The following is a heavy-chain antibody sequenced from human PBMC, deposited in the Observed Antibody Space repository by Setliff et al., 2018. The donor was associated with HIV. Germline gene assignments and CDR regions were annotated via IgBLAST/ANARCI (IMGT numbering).Heavy chain of an antibody. J-gene: IGHJ6*03. Sequence: LRLSCAASGFTFSSYWMHWVRQAPGKGLVWVSRINSDGSSTSYADSVKGRFTISRDNAKNTLYLQMNSLRAEDTAVYYCARAGLYSSSWHYYYYYMDVWGKGTTVTVS. V-gene: IGHV3-74*01. D-gene: IGHD6-13*01. CDR1: GFTFSSYW. CDR3: ARAGLYSSSWHYYYYYMDV. CDR2: INSDGSST.